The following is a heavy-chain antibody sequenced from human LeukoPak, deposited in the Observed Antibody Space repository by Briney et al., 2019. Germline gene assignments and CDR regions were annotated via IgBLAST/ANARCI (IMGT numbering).Heavy chain of an antibody. V-gene: IGHV4-59*08. J-gene: IGHJ4*02. CDR3: ARHGYDYVWGVIKFDY. CDR1: GGSISSYY. CDR2: IYYSGST. Sequence: SETLSLTCTVSGGSISSYYWSWIRQPPGKGLEWIGYIYYSGSTNYNPSLKSRVTISVDTSKNQFSLKLSSVTAADTAVYYCARHGYDYVWGVIKFDYWGQGTLVTVSS. D-gene: IGHD3-16*01.